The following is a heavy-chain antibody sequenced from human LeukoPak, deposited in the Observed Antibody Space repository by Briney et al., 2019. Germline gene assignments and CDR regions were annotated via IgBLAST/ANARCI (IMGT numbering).Heavy chain of an antibody. V-gene: IGHV4-59*01. Sequence: SETLSLTCTVSGGSISSYYWSWIRQPPGKGLEWIGYIYYSGSTNYNPSLKSRVTISVDTSKNQFSLKLSPVTAADTAVYYCARPMVRGVMSAFDIWGQGTMVTVSS. D-gene: IGHD3-10*01. J-gene: IGHJ3*02. CDR2: IYYSGST. CDR3: ARPMVRGVMSAFDI. CDR1: GGSISSYY.